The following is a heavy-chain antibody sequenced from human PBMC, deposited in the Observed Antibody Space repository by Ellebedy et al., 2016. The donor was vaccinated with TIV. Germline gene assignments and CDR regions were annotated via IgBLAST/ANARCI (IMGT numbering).Heavy chain of an antibody. J-gene: IGHJ4*02. D-gene: IGHD3-22*01. Sequence: GESLKISCGASGFSFSNFAMTWVRQAPGKGLEWVSSISASGISTDYADPVRGRVTISRDNSRNTLYLQMDSLRADDPAVYYCAKLDSSGYYYGRFDYWGQGTLVTVSS. CDR1: GFSFSNFA. CDR2: ISASGIST. V-gene: IGHV3-23*01. CDR3: AKLDSSGYYYGRFDY.